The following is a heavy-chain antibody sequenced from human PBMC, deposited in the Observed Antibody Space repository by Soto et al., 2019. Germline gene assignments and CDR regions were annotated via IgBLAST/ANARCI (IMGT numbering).Heavy chain of an antibody. CDR1: GYTFTSYA. D-gene: IGHD1-26*01. V-gene: IGHV1-3*01. CDR3: ARGSGSFFPYFNY. CDR2: IIADNGNT. Sequence: ASVKVSCKASGYTFTSYAIHWVRQAPGQRLEWMGWIIADNGNTKYSQKIQGRVNITKDVSANTASLELISLRSEDTAVYYCARGSGSFFPYFNYWSQGTLVTVSS. J-gene: IGHJ4*02.